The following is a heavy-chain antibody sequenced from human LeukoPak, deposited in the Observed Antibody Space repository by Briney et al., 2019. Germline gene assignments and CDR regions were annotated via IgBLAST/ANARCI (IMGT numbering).Heavy chain of an antibody. D-gene: IGHD2-2*01. Sequence: SVTLSLTCAVYGGSFSGYYWSWIRQPPGKGLEWIGEINHSGSTNYNPSLKSRVTISVDTSKNQFSLKLSSVTAADTAVYYCARVMPRFDPWGQGTLVTVSS. CDR3: ARVMPRFDP. CDR2: INHSGST. CDR1: GGSFSGYY. V-gene: IGHV4-34*01. J-gene: IGHJ5*02.